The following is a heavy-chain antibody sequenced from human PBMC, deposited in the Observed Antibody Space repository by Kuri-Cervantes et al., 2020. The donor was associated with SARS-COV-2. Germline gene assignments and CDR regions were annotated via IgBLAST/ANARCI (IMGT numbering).Heavy chain of an antibody. V-gene: IGHV3-23*01. CDR3: ARSVGVVVPAAMGDYHYYGMDV. D-gene: IGHD2-2*01. CDR2: ISRSGGST. J-gene: IGHJ6*01. Sequence: GESLKISCAASGFSFSSYGMSWVRQAPGKGLEWVSHISRSGGSTYYAESVKGRVTISRDNSKNTLFLQLDSLRAEDTAVYYCARSVGVVVPAAMGDYHYYGMDVWGQGTTVTCAS. CDR1: GFSFSSYG.